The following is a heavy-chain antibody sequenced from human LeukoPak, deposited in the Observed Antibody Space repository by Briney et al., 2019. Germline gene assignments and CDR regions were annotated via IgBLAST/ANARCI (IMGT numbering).Heavy chain of an antibody. CDR3: AREISYSTTWYDS. Sequence: GASVKVSCKASGYTFTCYYLHWVRQAPGQGLEGMGCVSPNTGGSDYAHKFQGRLTMTRDTSITTVYMELSRLTSDDTAVYYCAREISYSTTWYDSWGQGTLVTVSS. J-gene: IGHJ5*01. CDR1: GYTFTCYY. CDR2: VSPNTGGS. D-gene: IGHD5-18*01. V-gene: IGHV1-2*02.